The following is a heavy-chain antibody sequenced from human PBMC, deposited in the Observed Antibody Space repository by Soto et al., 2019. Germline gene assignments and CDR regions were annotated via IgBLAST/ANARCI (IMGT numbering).Heavy chain of an antibody. V-gene: IGHV3-15*01. CDR2: IKSETDGGTA. J-gene: IGHJ4*02. CDR3: TTGICYDLLTGYHDVAY. CDR1: GFNLSHPW. D-gene: IGHD3-9*01. Sequence: GSLRLSCAASGFNLSHPWMTWVRQAAGKGLEWVGRIKSETDGGTADYAAPVKGRITISRDDSKNTVYLQMNSLKTEDTAVYYCTTGICYDLLTGYHDVAYWGQGTLVTVSS.